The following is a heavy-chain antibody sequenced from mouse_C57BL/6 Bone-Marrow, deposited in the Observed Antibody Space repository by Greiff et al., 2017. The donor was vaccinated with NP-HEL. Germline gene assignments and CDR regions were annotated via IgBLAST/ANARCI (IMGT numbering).Heavy chain of an antibody. CDR2: INPSSGYT. V-gene: IGHV1-4*01. J-gene: IGHJ4*01. Sequence: VKLQESGAELARPGASVKMSCKASGYTFASYTMHWVKQRPGPGLEWIGYINPSSGYTKYNQKFKDKATLTADKSSSTAYMQLSSLTSEDSAVYYCARLGSHYYAMDYWGQGTSVTVSS. CDR3: ARLGSHYYAMDY. CDR1: GYTFASYT.